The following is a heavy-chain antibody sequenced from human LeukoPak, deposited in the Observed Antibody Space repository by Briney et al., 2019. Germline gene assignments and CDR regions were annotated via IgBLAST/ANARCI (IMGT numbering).Heavy chain of an antibody. CDR2: IYWDDDR. CDR1: GFSLNTRGVG. V-gene: IGHV2-5*02. Sequence: SGPTLVNPTQTLTLTCTFSGFSLNTRGVGVGCIRQPPGRALEWLALIYWDDDRRYSPSLKSRLTITKDTSKNQVVLTMTNMDPVDTATYFCAHRKNYYDSSVFDNWGQGTLVTVSS. D-gene: IGHD3-22*01. CDR3: AHRKNYYDSSVFDN. J-gene: IGHJ4*02.